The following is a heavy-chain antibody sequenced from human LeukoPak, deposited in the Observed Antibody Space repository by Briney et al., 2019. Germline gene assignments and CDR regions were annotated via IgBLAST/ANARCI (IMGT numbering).Heavy chain of an antibody. Sequence: SETLSLTCTVSGGSISSYYRSWIRQPPGKGLEWIGYIYYSGSTNYNPSLKSRVTISVDTSKNQFSLKLSSVTAADTAVYYCARDLRTTTGMDVWGQGTTVTVSS. CDR2: IYYSGST. V-gene: IGHV4-59*01. CDR1: GGSISSYY. CDR3: ARDLRTTTGMDV. D-gene: IGHD4-11*01. J-gene: IGHJ6*02.